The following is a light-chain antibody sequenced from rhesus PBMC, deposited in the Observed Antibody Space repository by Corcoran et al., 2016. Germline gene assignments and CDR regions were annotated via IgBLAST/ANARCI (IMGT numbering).Light chain of an antibody. CDR1: ENVNNY. V-gene: IGKV1-74*01. CDR3: QHGYGTPYS. J-gene: IGKJ2*01. Sequence: DIQMTQSPSSLSASVGDRVTITCRASENVNNYLTWYQQKPGKAPKLLIYKASTLQSGVPSSFSGSGSGTDYTLTISSLQPEDVATYYCQHGYGTPYSFGQGTKVEIK. CDR2: KAS.